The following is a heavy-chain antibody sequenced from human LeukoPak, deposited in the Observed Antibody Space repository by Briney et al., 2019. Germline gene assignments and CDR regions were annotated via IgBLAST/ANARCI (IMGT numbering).Heavy chain of an antibody. CDR1: GITFSRYC. J-gene: IGHJ4*02. CDR2: IRYDGSIK. CDR3: AKDMRHTDY. V-gene: IGHV3-30*02. Sequence: GGSLRLSCAASGITFSRYCMHWVRQAPGKGLEWVTFIRYDGSIKYYADSVKGRFTMSRDNSKNTLFLQMNSLRAEDTAVYYCAKDMRHTDYWGQGTLVTVSS. D-gene: IGHD2-21*01.